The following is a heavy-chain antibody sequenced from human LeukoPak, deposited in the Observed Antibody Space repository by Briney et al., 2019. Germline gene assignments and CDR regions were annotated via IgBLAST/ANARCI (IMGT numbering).Heavy chain of an antibody. V-gene: IGHV3-74*01. J-gene: IGHJ4*02. CDR3: ARGFYYAYD. Sequence: GGSLRLSCAASGFTFSSYWMYWVRQAPGKGLMRVSRINDDGSSTTHADSVKGRFTISRDNAKNTLYLQMNSLRAEDTAVYYCARGFYYAYDWGQGTLVTVSS. CDR2: INDDGSST. D-gene: IGHD3-16*01. CDR1: GFTFSSYW.